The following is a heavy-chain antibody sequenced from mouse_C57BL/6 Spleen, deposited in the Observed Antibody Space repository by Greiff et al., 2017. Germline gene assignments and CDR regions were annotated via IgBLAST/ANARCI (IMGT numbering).Heavy chain of an antibody. CDR2: LDPSDSYT. Sequence: VQLQQPGAELVMPGASVKLSCKASGYTFTSYWMHWVKQRPGQGLEWIGELDPSDSYTNYNQKFKGKSTLTVDKSSSTAYMQLSSLTSEDSAVYYCARAFSTTVVAPLWYFDVWGTGTTVTVSS. D-gene: IGHD1-1*01. CDR1: GYTFTSYW. V-gene: IGHV1-69*01. CDR3: ARAFSTTVVAPLWYFDV. J-gene: IGHJ1*03.